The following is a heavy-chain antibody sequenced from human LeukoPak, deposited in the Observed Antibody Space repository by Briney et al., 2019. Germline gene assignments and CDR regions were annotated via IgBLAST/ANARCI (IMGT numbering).Heavy chain of an antibody. CDR2: IYYSGST. Sequence: SETLSLTCTVFGGSISSYYWSWIRQPPGKGLEWIGYIYYSGSTNYNPSLKSRVTISVDTSKNQFSLKLSSVTAADTAVYYCAGGSYSSSWYATWGQGTLVAVSS. V-gene: IGHV4-59*08. CDR3: AGGSYSSSWYAT. J-gene: IGHJ4*02. CDR1: GGSISSYY. D-gene: IGHD6-13*01.